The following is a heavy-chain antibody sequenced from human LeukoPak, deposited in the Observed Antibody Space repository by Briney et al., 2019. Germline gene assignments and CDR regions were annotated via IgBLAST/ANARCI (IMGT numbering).Heavy chain of an antibody. CDR1: GFTFSNSY. CDR3: ARDPAYGALDS. CDR2: INPDGSKR. V-gene: IGHV3-7*01. J-gene: IGHJ3*02. Sequence: QPGGSLRLSCAASGFTFSNSYTSWVRQAPGRGLEWVAIINPDGSKRSFVDSVKGRFAIARDNAKSSLYLQMNSLSAEDTAVYYCARDPAYGALDSWGQATTVTDSS. D-gene: IGHD2-21*01.